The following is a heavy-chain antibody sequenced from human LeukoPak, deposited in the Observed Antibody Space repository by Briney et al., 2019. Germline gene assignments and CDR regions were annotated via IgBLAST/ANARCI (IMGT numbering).Heavy chain of an antibody. D-gene: IGHD6-19*01. Sequence: GESLKISCKGFGYSFTNYWIGWVRQMPGKGLEWMGIIFPGDSDTRYSPSFQGHVTISADKSISTAYLQWSSLKASDTAMYYCARPQYPGIAVAGTGAFDIWGQGTMVTVSS. J-gene: IGHJ3*02. CDR2: IFPGDSDT. CDR1: GYSFTNYW. CDR3: ARPQYPGIAVAGTGAFDI. V-gene: IGHV5-51*01.